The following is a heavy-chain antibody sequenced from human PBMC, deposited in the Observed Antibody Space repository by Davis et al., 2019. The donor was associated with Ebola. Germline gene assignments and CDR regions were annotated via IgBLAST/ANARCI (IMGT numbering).Heavy chain of an antibody. CDR2: INAGNGNT. D-gene: IGHD2-15*01. CDR1: GYTFTSYA. Sequence: ASVKVSCKASGYTFTSYAMHWVRQAPGQRLEWMGWINAGNGNTKYSQKFQGRVTMTRDTSASTAYMELSSLRSEDTAVYYCARDPYCSGGSCLPNWFDPWGQGTLVTVSS. CDR3: ARDPYCSGGSCLPNWFDP. V-gene: IGHV1-3*01. J-gene: IGHJ5*02.